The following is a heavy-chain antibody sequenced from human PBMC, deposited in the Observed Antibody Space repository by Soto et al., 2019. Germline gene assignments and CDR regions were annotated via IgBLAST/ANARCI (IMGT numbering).Heavy chain of an antibody. V-gene: IGHV3-23*01. CDR2: ISDNGGTT. D-gene: IGHD2-2*01. J-gene: IGHJ3*02. CDR1: EFTFSNYA. CDR3: AKDPVCSTTSCPALGAFDI. Sequence: GGSLRLSCAASEFTFSNYAMSWVRQAPGKGLEWVSSISDNGGTTYYADSVKGRFTISRDNSKNTLYLQMNSLRAEDTAVYYCAKDPVCSTTSCPALGAFDIWGQGTMVTVSS.